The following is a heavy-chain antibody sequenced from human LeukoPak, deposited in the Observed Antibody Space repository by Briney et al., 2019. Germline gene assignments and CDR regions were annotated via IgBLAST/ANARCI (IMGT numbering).Heavy chain of an antibody. J-gene: IGHJ4*02. CDR2: IYPADSET. CDR3: ARATCVNGICYTLY. Sequence: GESLKISCKGSGFIFTGYWIVWVRQMPGKGLEWMGIIYPADSETTYSPSFQGQITISADRSSTTAHLQWSSLKASDTAIYYCARATCVNGICYTLYRGQGSLVTVSS. V-gene: IGHV5-51*01. CDR1: GFIFTGYW. D-gene: IGHD2-8*01.